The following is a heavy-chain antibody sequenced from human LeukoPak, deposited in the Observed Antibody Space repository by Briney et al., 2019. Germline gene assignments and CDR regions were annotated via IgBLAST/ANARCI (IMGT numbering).Heavy chain of an antibody. CDR1: GGSFSGYY. J-gene: IGHJ5*02. Sequence: SETLSLTCAVYGGSFSGYYWSWIRQPPGKGLEWIGEINHSGSTNYNPSLKSRVTISVDTSKNQFSLKLSSVTAADTAVYYCARVNVGNPTFEPNWFDPWGQGTPVTVSS. V-gene: IGHV4-34*01. CDR3: ARVNVGNPTFEPNWFDP. D-gene: IGHD1-14*01. CDR2: INHSGST.